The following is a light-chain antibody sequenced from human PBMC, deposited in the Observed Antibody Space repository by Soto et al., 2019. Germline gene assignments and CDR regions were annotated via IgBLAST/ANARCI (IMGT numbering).Light chain of an antibody. J-gene: IGKJ4*01. CDR1: QGISTY. CDR3: TQFDNLQLT. Sequence: SQTKSSLSASVGDRVAITCRASQGISTYLNWYQQNPGKAPKLLIYDASNLETGVPSRFSGSGSGTDFTFTISSLQPEDIAPYYCTQFDNLQLTFSGGTKADIK. CDR2: DAS. V-gene: IGKV1-33*01.